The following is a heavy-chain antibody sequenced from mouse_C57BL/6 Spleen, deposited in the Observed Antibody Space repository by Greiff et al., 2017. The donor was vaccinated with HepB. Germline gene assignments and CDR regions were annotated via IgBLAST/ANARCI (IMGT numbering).Heavy chain of an antibody. CDR3: AAYYSNYGWFAY. CDR2: ISSGGSYT. Sequence: EVQGVESGGDLVKPGGSLKLSCAASGFTFSSYGMSWVRQTPDKRLEWVATISSGGSYTYYPDSVKGRFTISRDNAKNTLYLQMSSLKSEDTAMYYCAAYYSNYGWFAYWGQGTLVTVSA. V-gene: IGHV5-6*01. J-gene: IGHJ3*01. D-gene: IGHD2-5*01. CDR1: GFTFSSYG.